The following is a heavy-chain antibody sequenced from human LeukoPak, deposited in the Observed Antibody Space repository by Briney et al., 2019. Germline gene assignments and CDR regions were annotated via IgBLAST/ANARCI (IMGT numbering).Heavy chain of an antibody. V-gene: IGHV3-30*04. J-gene: IGHJ4*02. CDR3: ARARFLGDTLLNY. Sequence: GGSLRLSCAASGFTFSSYAMHWVRQAPGKGLEWVAVISYDGSNKYYADSVKGRFTISRDNSKNTLYLQMNSLRAEDTAVYYCARARFLGDTLLNYWGQGTLVTVSS. CDR1: GFTFSSYA. D-gene: IGHD1-26*01. CDR2: ISYDGSNK.